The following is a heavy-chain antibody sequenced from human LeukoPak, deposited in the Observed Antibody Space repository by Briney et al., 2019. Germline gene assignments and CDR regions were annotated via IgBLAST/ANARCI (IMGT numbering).Heavy chain of an antibody. J-gene: IGHJ4*02. D-gene: IGHD4-17*01. V-gene: IGHV1-18*01. CDR2: ISAYNGNT. CDR1: GYTFTSYG. Sequence: ASVKVSCKASGYTFTSYGISGVRQAPGQGREWMGWISAYNGNTNYAQKLQGRVTMTTDTSTSTAYMELRSLRSDDTAVYYCATSYGDYTSYDYWGQGTLVTVSS. CDR3: ATSYGDYTSYDY.